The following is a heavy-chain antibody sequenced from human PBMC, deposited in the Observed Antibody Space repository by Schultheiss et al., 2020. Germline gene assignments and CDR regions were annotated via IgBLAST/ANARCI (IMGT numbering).Heavy chain of an antibody. J-gene: IGHJ4*02. Sequence: GESLKISCAASGITFSNAWMSWVRQAPGKGLVWVSRISNDGSSTNYADSVKGRFTISRDNAKNSLYLQMNSLRAEDTAVYYCAREAEDNCGGDCYSNDYWGQGTLVTVSS. CDR3: AREAEDNCGGDCYSNDY. CDR1: GITFSNAW. D-gene: IGHD2-21*02. CDR2: ISNDGSST. V-gene: IGHV3-74*01.